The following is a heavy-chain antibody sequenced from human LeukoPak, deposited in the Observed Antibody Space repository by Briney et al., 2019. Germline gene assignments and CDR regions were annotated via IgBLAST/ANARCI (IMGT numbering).Heavy chain of an antibody. J-gene: IGHJ4*02. V-gene: IGHV4-34*01. CDR1: GGSLSGYY. D-gene: IGHD4/OR15-4a*01. CDR3: ARDGGTPMVLKY. CDR2: IDHSGRT. Sequence: SETLSLTCAVYGGSLSGYYWSWVRQPPGKGLEWIGEIDHSGRTNYNPSLKSRVAILVDTSKNQFSLNLNSVTAADTAVYYCARDGGTPMVLKYWGQGNLVTVSS.